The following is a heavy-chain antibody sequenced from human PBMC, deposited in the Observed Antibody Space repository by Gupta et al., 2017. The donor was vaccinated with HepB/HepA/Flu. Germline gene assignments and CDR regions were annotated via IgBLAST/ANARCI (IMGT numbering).Heavy chain of an antibody. CDR1: GFTFVDYA. CDR3: AKADFEYSRSYYYYGMDV. Sequence: EVQLVESGGGLVQPGRSLSPSCAASGFTFVDYAIHWARQAPGKGLEWVSGISWNSGSIGYADSVKGRFTISRDNAKNSLYLQMNSLRAEDTALYYCAKADFEYSRSYYYYGMDVWGQGTTVTVSS. D-gene: IGHD6-6*01. CDR2: ISWNSGSI. J-gene: IGHJ6*02. V-gene: IGHV3-9*01.